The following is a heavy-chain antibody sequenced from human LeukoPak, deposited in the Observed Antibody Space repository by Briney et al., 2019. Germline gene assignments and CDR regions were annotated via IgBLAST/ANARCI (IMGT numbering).Heavy chain of an antibody. J-gene: IGHJ6*02. D-gene: IGHD2-21*02. CDR1: GFTFSNYA. Sequence: GGSLRLSCAASGFTFSNYAMHWVRQAPGKGLEWVAVISNDGNNKYYADSVRGRFTISRDNSKNTLDLQMNSLRAEDTAVYYCARVKPKRDGYYGMDVWGQGTTVTVSS. CDR3: ARVKPKRDGYYGMDV. V-gene: IGHV3-30-3*01. CDR2: ISNDGNNK.